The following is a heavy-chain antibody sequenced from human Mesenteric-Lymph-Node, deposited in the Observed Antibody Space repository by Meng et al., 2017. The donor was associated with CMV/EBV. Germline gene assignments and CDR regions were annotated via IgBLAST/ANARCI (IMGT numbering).Heavy chain of an antibody. D-gene: IGHD3-9*01. CDR2: INPSGGAT. Sequence: SFTSNYSHWIRQAPGQGPEWMGMINPSGGATTYAQKFQGRVTMTRVTSTSTVYMELNSLRSEDTAVYYCARGRHYDILSGRGDWFDPWGEGTLVTVSS. CDR3: ARGRHYDILSGRGDWFDP. CDR1: SFTSNY. J-gene: IGHJ5*02. V-gene: IGHV1-46*01.